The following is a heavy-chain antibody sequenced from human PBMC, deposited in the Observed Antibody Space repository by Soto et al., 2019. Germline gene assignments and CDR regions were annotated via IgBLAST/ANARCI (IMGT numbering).Heavy chain of an antibody. D-gene: IGHD3-16*01. Sequence: SETLSLTCTVSGGSISSSSYYWGWIRQPPGKGLEWIGSIYYSGSTYYNPSLKSRVTISVDTSKNQFSLKLSSVTAADTAVYYCARLTSYDYVWGSYNLNWFDPWGQGTLVTVSS. CDR2: IYYSGST. J-gene: IGHJ5*02. CDR3: ARLTSYDYVWGSYNLNWFDP. V-gene: IGHV4-39*01. CDR1: GGSISSSSYY.